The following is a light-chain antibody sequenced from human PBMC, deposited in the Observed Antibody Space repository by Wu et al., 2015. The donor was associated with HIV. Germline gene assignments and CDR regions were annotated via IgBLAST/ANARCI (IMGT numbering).Light chain of an antibody. CDR2: GVS. CDR1: QSVTSSF. CDR3: QQRGIWPPVT. J-gene: IGKJ4*01. Sequence: EIVLTQSPGTLSLSPGERATLSCTASQSVTSSFLAWYQLKPGQAPRLLIFGVSNRATGIPDRFSGSGSGTDFSLTISRLEPEDFAVYYCQQRGIWPPVTFGGGTKVEIK. V-gene: IGKV3D-20*02.